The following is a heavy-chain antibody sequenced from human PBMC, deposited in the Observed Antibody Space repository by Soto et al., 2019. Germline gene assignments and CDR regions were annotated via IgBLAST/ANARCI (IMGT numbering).Heavy chain of an antibody. V-gene: IGHV4-59*12. CDR3: ARDPDYGDYAEYFQH. CDR2: IYYSGST. CDR1: GGSISSYY. Sequence: SETLSLTCTVSGGSISSYYWSWIRQPPGKGLEWIGYIYYSGSTNYNPSLKSRVTISVDTSKNQFSLKLSSVTAADTAVYYCARDPDYGDYAEYFQHWGQGTLVTVSS. J-gene: IGHJ1*01. D-gene: IGHD4-17*01.